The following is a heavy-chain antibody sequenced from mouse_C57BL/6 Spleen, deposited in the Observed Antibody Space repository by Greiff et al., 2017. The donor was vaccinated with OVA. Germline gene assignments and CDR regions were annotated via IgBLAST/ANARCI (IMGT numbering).Heavy chain of an antibody. Sequence: VQLQQPGAELVRPGSSVKLSCKASGYTFTSYWMHWVKQRPIQGLEWIGNIDPSDSETHYNQKFKDKATLTVDKSSSTAYMQLSSLTSEDSAVYYCARDGYSSSYYFDYWGQGTTLTVSS. V-gene: IGHV1-52*01. CDR3: ARDGYSSSYYFDY. CDR2: IDPSDSET. D-gene: IGHD2-3*01. J-gene: IGHJ2*01. CDR1: GYTFTSYW.